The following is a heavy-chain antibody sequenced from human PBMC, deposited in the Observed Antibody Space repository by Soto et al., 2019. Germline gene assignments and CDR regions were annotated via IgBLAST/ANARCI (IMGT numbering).Heavy chain of an antibody. CDR1: GYTFTSYG. V-gene: IGHV1-18*01. CDR2: ISAYNGNT. Sequence: GASVKVSCKASGYTFTSYGISWVRQAPGQGLEWMGWISAYNGNTNYAQKLQGRVTMTTDTSTGTAYMELRSLRSDDTAVYYCARDKDVLMVYAIQTDYWGQGTLVTVSS. J-gene: IGHJ4*02. CDR3: ARDKDVLMVYAIQTDY. D-gene: IGHD2-8*01.